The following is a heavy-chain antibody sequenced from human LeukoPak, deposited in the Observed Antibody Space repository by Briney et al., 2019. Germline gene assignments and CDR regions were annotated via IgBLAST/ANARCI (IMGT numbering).Heavy chain of an antibody. J-gene: IGHJ4*02. CDR3: ARSSGRSVFDY. CDR2: SRNKANSYTT. V-gene: IGHV3-72*01. D-gene: IGHD1-26*01. CDR1: GFSISDYY. Sequence: GGSLRLSCAASGFSISDYYIDWVRQAPGKGLEWVGRSRNKANSYTTEYAASVEGRFTFSRDDSENSLYLQMNSLKGEDTALYYCARSSGRSVFDYWGQGTLVTVSS.